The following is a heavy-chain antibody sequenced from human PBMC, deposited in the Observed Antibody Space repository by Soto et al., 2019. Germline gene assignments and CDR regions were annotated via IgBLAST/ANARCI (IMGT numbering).Heavy chain of an antibody. Sequence: GESLKISCRGSGYTFTSYWIGWVRQMPGKSLECMGIIYPGDSDTRYSPSSQGQVTISADKSISTAYLQWSSLKASDTAMYYCARTAAAGKYYYGMDVWGQGTTVTVSS. CDR1: GYTFTSYW. D-gene: IGHD6-13*01. V-gene: IGHV5-51*01. CDR2: IYPGDSDT. J-gene: IGHJ6*02. CDR3: ARTAAAGKYYYGMDV.